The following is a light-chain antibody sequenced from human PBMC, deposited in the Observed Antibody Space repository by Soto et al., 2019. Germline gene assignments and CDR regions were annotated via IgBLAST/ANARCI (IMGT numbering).Light chain of an antibody. Sequence: DIQMTQFPSSVSASVGDRVNITCRASQGISTWLAWYQQKPERAPKSLIYGASRLQSGVPPRFSGSGSETYFTLTISGLQPEDFATYYCQQYDRYPRTFGQGTKVEIK. J-gene: IGKJ1*01. CDR2: GAS. CDR3: QQYDRYPRT. V-gene: IGKV1D-16*01. CDR1: QGISTW.